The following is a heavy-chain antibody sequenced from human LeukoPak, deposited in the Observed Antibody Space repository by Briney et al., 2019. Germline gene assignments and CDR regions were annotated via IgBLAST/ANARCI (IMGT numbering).Heavy chain of an antibody. Sequence: ASVKVSCKASGYTFTSYAMNWVRQAPGQGLEWMGIINPSGGSTSYAQKFQGRVTMTRDTSTSTVHMELSSLRSEDTAVYHCARAVSGGDSSGYNWFDPWGQGTLVTVSS. CDR1: GYTFTSYA. CDR3: ARAVSGGDSSGYNWFDP. J-gene: IGHJ5*02. CDR2: INPSGGST. D-gene: IGHD3-22*01. V-gene: IGHV1-46*01.